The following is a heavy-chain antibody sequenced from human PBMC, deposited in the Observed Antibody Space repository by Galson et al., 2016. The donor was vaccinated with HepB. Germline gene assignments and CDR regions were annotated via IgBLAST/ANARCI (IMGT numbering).Heavy chain of an antibody. CDR1: GDSVGSYSSA. CDR2: TYYRSQWYN. Sequence: CAISGDSVGSYSSAWDWIRQSPSKGLEWLGRTYYRSQWYNDYAVSMTRDTSINTAYLEVSGLTSDDTALYYCARESERGPGSGWCWFHPWGQGTLVTVSS. D-gene: IGHD6-13*01. V-gene: IGHV6-1*01. CDR3: ARESERGPGSGWCWFHP. J-gene: IGHJ5*02.